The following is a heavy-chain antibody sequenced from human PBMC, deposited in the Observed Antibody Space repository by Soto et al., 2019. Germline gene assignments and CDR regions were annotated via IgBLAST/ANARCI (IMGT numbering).Heavy chain of an antibody. J-gene: IGHJ4*02. CDR1: GFTFSSYA. V-gene: IGHV3-64*01. D-gene: IGHD6-19*01. CDR3: ARSWYSSGWPPLIG. Sequence: EVQLVESGGGLVQPGGSLRLSCAASGFTFSSYAMHWVRQAPGKGLEYVSAISSNGGSTYYANSVKGRFTISRDNSKNPQKLQMGSLEAEDMAVYYGARSWYSSGWPPLIGWGQGTLVTVSS. CDR2: ISSNGGST.